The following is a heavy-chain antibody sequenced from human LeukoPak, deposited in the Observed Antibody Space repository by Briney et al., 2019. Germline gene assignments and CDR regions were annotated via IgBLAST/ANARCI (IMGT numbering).Heavy chain of an antibody. Sequence: SVKVSCKASGGTFSSYAISWVRQAPGQGLEWMGRIIPIFGTANYAQKFQGRVTITTDESTSTAYMELSSLRSEDTAVYYCARDSDRGVIRLYYWGQGTLVTVSS. D-gene: IGHD2-21*01. CDR3: ARDSDRGVIRLYY. CDR1: GGTFSSYA. CDR2: IIPIFGTA. J-gene: IGHJ4*02. V-gene: IGHV1-69*05.